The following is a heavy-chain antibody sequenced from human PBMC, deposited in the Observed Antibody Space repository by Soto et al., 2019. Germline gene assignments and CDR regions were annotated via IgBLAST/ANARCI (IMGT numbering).Heavy chain of an antibody. CDR2: ISNSGTKK. CDR1: GITFYSFS. V-gene: IGHV3-21*01. Sequence: RGSLRLSCVASGITFYSFSVNWVRQAPGKGLEWVSSISNSGTKKNYADSVKGRFTISRDTANNSVFLQMNNLRGEDTAVYYCARDEGYGMDVWGQGPRSPSP. CDR3: ARDEGYGMDV. J-gene: IGHJ6*02.